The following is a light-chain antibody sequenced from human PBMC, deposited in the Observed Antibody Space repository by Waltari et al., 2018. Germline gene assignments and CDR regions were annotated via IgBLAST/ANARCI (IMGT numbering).Light chain of an antibody. CDR3: QQYSNWPRG. Sequence: DIQMTQSPSTVSASVGDRVTITCRASQSISSWLAWYQQKPGKAPKLLIYDASSLESGVPSRFSGSGSGTEFTLTISSLQSEDFAVYYCQQYSNWPRGFGQGTKVEIK. V-gene: IGKV1-5*01. CDR2: DAS. J-gene: IGKJ1*01. CDR1: QSISSW.